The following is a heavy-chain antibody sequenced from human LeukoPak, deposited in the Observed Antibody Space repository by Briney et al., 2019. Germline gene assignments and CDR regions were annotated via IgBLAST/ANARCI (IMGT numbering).Heavy chain of an antibody. CDR1: GFTFSSYA. V-gene: IGHV3-23*01. D-gene: IGHD3-16*01. J-gene: IGHJ5*02. Sequence: GGSLRLSCAASGFTFSSYAMSWVRQAPGKGLEWVSAISGSGGSTYYADFVKGRFTISRDNSKNTLYLQMNSLRAEDTAVYYCAKLGHLPGGILSWFDPWGQGTLVTVSS. CDR2: ISGSGGST. CDR3: AKLGHLPGGILSWFDP.